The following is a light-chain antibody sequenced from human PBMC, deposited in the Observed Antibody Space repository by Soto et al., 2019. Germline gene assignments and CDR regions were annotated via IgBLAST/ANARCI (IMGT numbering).Light chain of an antibody. CDR2: DVT. J-gene: IGLJ2*01. V-gene: IGLV2-11*01. CDR1: SSDVGGYNY. CDR3: CSYAGSYTFVI. Sequence: QSVLTQPRSVSGSPGQSVTISCTGTSSDVGGYNYVSWYQQHPGKAPKLMIYDVTKRPSGVPDRFSGSRSGNTASLTISGRQDEDEADYYCCSYAGSYTFVIFGGGTKLTVL.